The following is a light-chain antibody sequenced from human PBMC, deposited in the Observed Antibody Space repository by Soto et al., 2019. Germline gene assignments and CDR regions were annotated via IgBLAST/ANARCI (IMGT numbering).Light chain of an antibody. CDR1: SSDVGGYNY. Sequence: QSALTQPPSASGSPGQSVTIYCIGTSSDVGGYNYVSWYQQHPGKVPKLIIFEVNKRPSGVPDRFSASKSGNTASLTVSGLQAEDEADYYCTSFGGINNFVVFGGGTKLTVL. V-gene: IGLV2-8*01. CDR3: TSFGGINNFVV. J-gene: IGLJ2*01. CDR2: EVN.